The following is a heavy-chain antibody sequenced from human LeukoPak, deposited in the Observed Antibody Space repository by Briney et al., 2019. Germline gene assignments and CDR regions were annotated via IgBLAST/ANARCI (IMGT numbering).Heavy chain of an antibody. CDR2: IYYSGST. D-gene: IGHD4-17*01. Sequence: KASETLSLTCTVSGGSISSSSYYWGWIRQPPGKGLEWIGSIYYSGSTYYNPSLKSRVTISVDTSKNQFSLKLSSVTAADTAVYYCARGWGTTVTTDWDYYYYYGMDVWGQGTTVTVSS. CDR3: ARGWGTTVTTDWDYYYYYGMDV. CDR1: GGSISSSSYY. V-gene: IGHV4-39*01. J-gene: IGHJ6*02.